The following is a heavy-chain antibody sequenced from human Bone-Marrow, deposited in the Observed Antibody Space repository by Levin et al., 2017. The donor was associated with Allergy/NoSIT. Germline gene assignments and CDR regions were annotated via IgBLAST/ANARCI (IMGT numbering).Heavy chain of an antibody. CDR3: AQNGVSFTTFY. CDR1: GFTFSYYA. Sequence: GESLKISCAASGFTFSYYAMHWVRQAPGKGLEWVAVISQDGNEKYYADFVKGRFTISRDNSKNTLYLQMNGLGTEDTAVYYCAQNGVSFTTFYWGQGTLVTVSS. V-gene: IGHV3-30*03. CDR2: ISQDGNEK. D-gene: IGHD2/OR15-2a*01. J-gene: IGHJ4*02.